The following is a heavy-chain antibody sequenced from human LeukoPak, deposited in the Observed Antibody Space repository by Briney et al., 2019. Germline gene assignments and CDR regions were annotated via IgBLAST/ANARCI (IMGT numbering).Heavy chain of an antibody. J-gene: IGHJ4*02. CDR1: GYTFTGYY. D-gene: IGHD2-21*02. Sequence: GASVKVSCKASGYTFTGYYIHWVRQAPGQGLDWMGWINPNSGDTKYAQKFQGGVTMTRDTSISTVYMELSSLSSDDTAVYYCARVGCGGGDCYYLFDYWGQGTLVPVSS. CDR2: INPNSGDT. CDR3: ARVGCGGGDCYYLFDY. V-gene: IGHV1-2*02.